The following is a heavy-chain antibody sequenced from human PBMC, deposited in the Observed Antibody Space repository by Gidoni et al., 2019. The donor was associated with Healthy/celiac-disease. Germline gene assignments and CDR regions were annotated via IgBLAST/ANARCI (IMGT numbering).Heavy chain of an antibody. CDR1: GFTFSSYE. CDR2: ISSSGSTI. CDR3: AREDNDY. Sequence: EVQLVEPGGGWVRPGGPRRPPGAASGFTFSSYEMNWVRQAPGKGLEWVSYISSSGSTIYYADSVKGRFTISRDNAKNSLYLQMNSLRAEDTAVYYCAREDNDYWGQGTLVTVSS. J-gene: IGHJ4*02. V-gene: IGHV3-48*03.